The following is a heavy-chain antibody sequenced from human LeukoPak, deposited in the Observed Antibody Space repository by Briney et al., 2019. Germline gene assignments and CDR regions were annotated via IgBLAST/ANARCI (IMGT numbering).Heavy chain of an antibody. D-gene: IGHD2-21*02. J-gene: IGHJ3*02. V-gene: IGHV3-48*01. CDR2: ISSSSSTI. CDR1: GFTFSSYS. Sequence: GGSLRLSCAASGFTFSSYSMNWVRQAPGKGLEWVSYISSSSSTIYYADSVKGRFTISRDNAKNSLYLQMNSLRAEDTAVYYCARDLCGGDCYHADAFDIWGQGTMVTVSS. CDR3: ARDLCGGDCYHADAFDI.